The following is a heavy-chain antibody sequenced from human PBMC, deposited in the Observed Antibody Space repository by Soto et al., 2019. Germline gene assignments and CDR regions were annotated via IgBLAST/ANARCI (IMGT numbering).Heavy chain of an antibody. CDR3: ARSWSGSTSGRVDV. J-gene: IGHJ6*02. CDR1: GFTVSSTY. Sequence: VQLVESGGGLIQPGGSLRLSCAASGFTVSSTYLTWVRQAPGKGLGWVGHISWAGYSIGYGGSVRGRFTISRDNAKNTLYLQMNSLRPEDTALYYCARSWSGSTSGRVDVWGQGTTVTVSS. CDR2: SWAGYSI. D-gene: IGHD3-3*01. V-gene: IGHV3-53*01.